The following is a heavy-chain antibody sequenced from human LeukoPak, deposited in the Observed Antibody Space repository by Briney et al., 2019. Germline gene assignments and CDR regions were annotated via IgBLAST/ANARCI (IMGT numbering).Heavy chain of an antibody. D-gene: IGHD3-22*01. CDR2: VIPIFGRA. CDR3: ARASGDSSNYDFPKPYSY. J-gene: IGHJ4*02. Sequence: ASVNVSFKASGGAFSNFAINWVRQAPGQGPEWMGGVIPIFGRANYAQRFQGRVTITADESTSTVYMELSSLRSEDTAVYYCARASGDSSNYDFPKPYSYWGQGTLVTVSS. V-gene: IGHV1-69*13. CDR1: GGAFSNFA.